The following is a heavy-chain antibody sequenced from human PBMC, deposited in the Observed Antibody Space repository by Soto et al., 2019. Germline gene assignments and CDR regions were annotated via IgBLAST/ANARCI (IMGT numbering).Heavy chain of an antibody. J-gene: IGHJ4*02. V-gene: IGHV4-30-4*01. Sequence: SATLSLTCTVSGGSISSGDYYWSWIRQPPGKGLEWIGYIYYSGSTYYNPSLNSRVTISVVTSKNQFSLKLSSVTAADTAVYYCARVAWDSSGYFDYWGQGTLVTVSS. CDR1: GGSISSGDYY. D-gene: IGHD3-22*01. CDR2: IYYSGST. CDR3: ARVAWDSSGYFDY.